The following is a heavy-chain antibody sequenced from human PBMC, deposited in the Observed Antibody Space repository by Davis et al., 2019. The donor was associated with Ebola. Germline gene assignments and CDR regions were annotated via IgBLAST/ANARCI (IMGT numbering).Heavy chain of an antibody. CDR3: AKGSVTIFGVAPDYYGMDV. V-gene: IGHV3-21*01. CDR1: GFTFSSYS. Sequence: PGGSLRLSCAASGFTFSSYSMNWVRQAPGKGLEWVSSISSSSSYIYYADSVKDRFTISRNNAKNSLYLQMNSLRAEDTAVYYCAKGSVTIFGVAPDYYGMDVWGKGTTVTVSS. J-gene: IGHJ6*04. D-gene: IGHD3-3*01. CDR2: ISSSSSYI.